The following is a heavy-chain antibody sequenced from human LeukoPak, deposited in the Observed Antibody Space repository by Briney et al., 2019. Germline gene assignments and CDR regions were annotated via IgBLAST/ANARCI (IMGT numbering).Heavy chain of an antibody. CDR2: IKSKIDGGTT. D-gene: IGHD3-22*01. Sequence: PGGSLRLSCAASGFTITNARMGWVRQAPGKGLEWVGLIKSKIDGGTTDFAAPVKGRFTISIDDSKHTLYLQMNSLRAEDTAVYYCARSPRYYDSSGFEYFQHWGQGTLVTVFS. CDR1: GFTITNAR. CDR3: ARSPRYYDSSGFEYFQH. J-gene: IGHJ1*01. V-gene: IGHV3-15*01.